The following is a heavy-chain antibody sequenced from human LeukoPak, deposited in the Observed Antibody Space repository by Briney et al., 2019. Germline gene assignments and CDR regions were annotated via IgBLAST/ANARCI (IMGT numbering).Heavy chain of an antibody. CDR3: ARIETYSTSWYHFDY. J-gene: IGHJ4*02. D-gene: IGHD2/OR15-2a*01. Sequence: ASVTVSCKASGYTFIGYYIHWVRQAPGQGLEWMGWINPNSGDTKNAQKFQGRVTMTRDTSIGTAYMELSRLRSDDTAVYYCARIETYSTSWYHFDYWGQGTLVTVSS. CDR1: GYTFIGYY. V-gene: IGHV1-2*02. CDR2: INPNSGDT.